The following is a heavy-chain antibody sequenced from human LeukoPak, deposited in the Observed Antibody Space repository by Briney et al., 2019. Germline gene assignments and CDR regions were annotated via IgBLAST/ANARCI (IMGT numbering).Heavy chain of an antibody. CDR2: ISYDGSNK. Sequence: GGSLRLSCAASGFTFSSYAMHWVRQAPGKGLEWVAVISYDGSNKYYADSVKGRFTISRDNSKNTLYLQMNSLRAEDTAVYYCARSNMAVAGPTGDYWGQGTLVTVSS. V-gene: IGHV3-30-3*01. J-gene: IGHJ4*02. CDR1: GFTFSSYA. CDR3: ARSNMAVAGPTGDY. D-gene: IGHD6-19*01.